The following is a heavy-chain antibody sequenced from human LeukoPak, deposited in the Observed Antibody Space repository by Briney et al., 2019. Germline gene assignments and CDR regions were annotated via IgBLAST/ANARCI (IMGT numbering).Heavy chain of an antibody. J-gene: IGHJ4*02. Sequence: ASVKVSCKASGYTFTSYDISWVRQAPGQGLEWMGWISAYNGNTNYAQKLQGRVTMTTDTSTSTAYMELRSLRSDDTAVYYCARAAAGTPRGVFGYWGQGTLVTVSS. CDR1: GYTFTSYD. V-gene: IGHV1-18*01. CDR2: ISAYNGNT. D-gene: IGHD6-13*01. CDR3: ARAAAGTPRGVFGY.